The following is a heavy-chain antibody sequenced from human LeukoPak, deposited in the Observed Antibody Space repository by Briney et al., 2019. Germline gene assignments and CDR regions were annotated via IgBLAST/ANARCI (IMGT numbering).Heavy chain of an antibody. CDR1: GGTFSSYA. V-gene: IGHV1-69*04. CDR2: IIPILGIA. CDR3: ARGSVVVPAEGGRDV. J-gene: IGHJ6*04. D-gene: IGHD2-2*01. Sequence: SVKVSCKASGGTFSSYAISWVRQAPGQGLEWMGRIIPILGIANYAQKFQGRVTITADKSTSTAYMELSSLRSEDTAVYYCARGSVVVPAEGGRDVGGKGTTVPVSS.